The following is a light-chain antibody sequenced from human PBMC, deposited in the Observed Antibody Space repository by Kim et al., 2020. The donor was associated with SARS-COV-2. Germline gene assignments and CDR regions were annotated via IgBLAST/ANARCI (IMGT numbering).Light chain of an antibody. CDR1: SLRSYY. Sequence: LGQTVRITCQGDSLRSYYASWYQQKPGQAPVLVIYGKNNRPSGIPDRFSGSSSGNTASVTITGAQAEDEADYYCNSRDSSGNHPWVFGGGTQLTVL. J-gene: IGLJ3*02. CDR2: GKN. V-gene: IGLV3-19*01. CDR3: NSRDSSGNHPWV.